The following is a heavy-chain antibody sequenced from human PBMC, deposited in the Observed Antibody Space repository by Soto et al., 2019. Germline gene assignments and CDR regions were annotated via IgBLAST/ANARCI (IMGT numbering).Heavy chain of an antibody. CDR3: EGYNWNYYFDP. CDR2: IYHSGST. Sequence: SETLSLTCTVSGGSVRDGSYYWAWLRQPPGKGLEWIGHIYHSGSTIYNPSLKSRVTISIDTSKSQFSLNLNSMTAADTAVYYCEGYNWNYYFDPWGQGNLFTLSS. V-gene: IGHV4-61*01. D-gene: IGHD1-7*01. J-gene: IGHJ5*02. CDR1: GGSVRDGSYY.